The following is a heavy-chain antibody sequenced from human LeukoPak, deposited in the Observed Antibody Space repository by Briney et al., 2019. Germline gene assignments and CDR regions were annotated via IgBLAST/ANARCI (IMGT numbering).Heavy chain of an antibody. Sequence: GGTLRLSCAASGFTFSSYAMSWVRQAPGKGLEWVSAFSGSGGSTYYADSVKGRFTISRDNSKNTLYLQMSSLRAEDTAVYYCAKSGYNRFDYWGQGTLVTVSS. CDR1: GFTFSSYA. CDR2: FSGSGGST. J-gene: IGHJ4*02. D-gene: IGHD5-24*01. CDR3: AKSGYNRFDY. V-gene: IGHV3-23*01.